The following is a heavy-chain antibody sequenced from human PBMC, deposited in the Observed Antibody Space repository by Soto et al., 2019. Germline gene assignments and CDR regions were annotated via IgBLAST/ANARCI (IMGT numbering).Heavy chain of an antibody. D-gene: IGHD3-10*01. CDR2: INPNGGST. CDR3: ARGSGSGSSYYFDY. Sequence: QVQLVQSGAEVKKPGASVKVSCTASGSTFTSYYLHWVRQAPGQGLEWMGIINPNGGSTNYAQMFQGRVTMTRDTSTSTVYMELIGLRSDDTAVYYCARGSGSGSSYYFDYWGQGTLVTVSS. CDR1: GSTFTSYY. V-gene: IGHV1-46*01. J-gene: IGHJ4*02.